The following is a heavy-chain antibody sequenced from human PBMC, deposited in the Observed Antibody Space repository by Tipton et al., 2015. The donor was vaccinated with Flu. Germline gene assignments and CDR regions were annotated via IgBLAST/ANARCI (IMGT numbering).Heavy chain of an antibody. Sequence: GSLRLSCAASGFTFSSYEMNWVRQAPGKGLEWVSYISSSGSTIYYADSVKGRFTISRDNAKNSLYLQMNSLRAEDTAVYYCARDTRVVVVAATYYCYYGMDVWGQGTTVTVSS. CDR3: ARDTRVVVVAATYYCYYGMDV. CDR1: GFTFSSYE. CDR2: ISSSGSTI. J-gene: IGHJ6*02. V-gene: IGHV3-48*03. D-gene: IGHD2-15*01.